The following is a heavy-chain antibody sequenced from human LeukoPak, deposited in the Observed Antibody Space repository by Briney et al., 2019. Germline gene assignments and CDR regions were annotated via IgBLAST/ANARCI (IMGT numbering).Heavy chain of an antibody. J-gene: IGHJ4*02. Sequence: GGSLRLSCAASGFTFDDYAMHWVRQAPGKGLEWVSLISWDGGSTYYADSVKGRFTISRDNSKNSLYLQMNSLRAEDTALYYCAKEYGYSSSWFDYWGQGTLVTVSS. CDR3: AKEYGYSSSWFDY. D-gene: IGHD6-13*01. V-gene: IGHV3-43D*03. CDR2: ISWDGGST. CDR1: GFTFDDYA.